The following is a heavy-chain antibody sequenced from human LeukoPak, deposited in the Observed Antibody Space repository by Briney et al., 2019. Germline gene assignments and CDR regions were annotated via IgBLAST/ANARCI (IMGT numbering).Heavy chain of an antibody. CDR3: ARVEGYCSGTSCYLNWFDP. V-gene: IGHV1-18*01. Sequence: GASVKVSCKASGYTFTSYGISWVRQAPGQGLEWMGWISAYNGNTNYAQKLQGRVTMTTDTSTSTAYMELRSLRSDDTAVYYCARVEGYCSGTSCYLNWFDPWGQGTLVTVSS. D-gene: IGHD2-2*01. J-gene: IGHJ5*02. CDR2: ISAYNGNT. CDR1: GYTFTSYG.